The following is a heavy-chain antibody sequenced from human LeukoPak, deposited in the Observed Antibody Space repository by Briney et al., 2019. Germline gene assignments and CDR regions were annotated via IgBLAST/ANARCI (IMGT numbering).Heavy chain of an antibody. CDR2: IIPIFGTA. Sequence: ASVKVSCKASGGTFSSYAISWVRQAPGHGLEWMGGIIPIFGTANYAQKFQGRVTITTDESTSTAYMELSSLRSEDTAVYYCARDRGGYSNLDAFDIWGQGTMVTVSS. D-gene: IGHD4-11*01. V-gene: IGHV1-69*05. CDR3: ARDRGGYSNLDAFDI. J-gene: IGHJ3*02. CDR1: GGTFSSYA.